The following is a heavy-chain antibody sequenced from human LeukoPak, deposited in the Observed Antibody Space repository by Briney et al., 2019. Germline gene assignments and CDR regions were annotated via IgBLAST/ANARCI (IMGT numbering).Heavy chain of an antibody. Sequence: GSSVKVSCKASEGTFSSYAISWVRQAPGQGLEWMGRIIPILGIANYAQKFQGRVTITADKSTSTAYMELSSLRSEDTAVYYCARGRVTGTTRLYYFDYWGQGTLVTVSS. J-gene: IGHJ4*02. CDR1: EGTFSSYA. V-gene: IGHV1-69*04. CDR3: ARGRVTGTTRLYYFDY. CDR2: IIPILGIA. D-gene: IGHD1-20*01.